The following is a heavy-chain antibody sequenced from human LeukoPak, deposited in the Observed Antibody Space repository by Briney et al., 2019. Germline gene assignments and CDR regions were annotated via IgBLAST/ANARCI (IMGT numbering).Heavy chain of an antibody. CDR1: GFTFSSYG. CDR2: ISYDGSNK. V-gene: IGHV3-30*18. Sequence: GGSLRLSCAASGFTFSSYGMHWVRQAPGKGLEWVAVISYDGSNKYYADSVKGRFTISRDNSKNTLYLQMNSLRAEDTAVYYCAKLSIAAAGTDYFDYWGQGTLVTVSS. D-gene: IGHD6-13*01. CDR3: AKLSIAAAGTDYFDY. J-gene: IGHJ4*02.